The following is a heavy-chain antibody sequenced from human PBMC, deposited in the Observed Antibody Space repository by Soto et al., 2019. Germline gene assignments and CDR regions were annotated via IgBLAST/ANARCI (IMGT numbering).Heavy chain of an antibody. Sequence: HPGGSLRLSCAASGFTFSSYGMHWVRQAPGKGLEWVAVISYDGSNKYYADSVKGRFTISRDNSKNTLYLQMNSERAGDTAVYYCAKDGSGSMIVVVWLEYWGKGPLVTVSS. V-gene: IGHV3-30*18. D-gene: IGHD3-22*01. CDR2: ISYDGSNK. CDR1: GFTFSSYG. J-gene: IGHJ4*02. CDR3: AKDGSGSMIVVVWLEY.